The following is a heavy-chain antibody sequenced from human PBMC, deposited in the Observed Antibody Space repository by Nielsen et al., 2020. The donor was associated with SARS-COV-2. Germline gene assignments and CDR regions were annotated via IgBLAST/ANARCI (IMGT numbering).Heavy chain of an antibody. CDR2: INHSGST. Sequence: WIRQLPGKGLEWIGEINHSGSTNYNPSLKSRVTISVDTSKNQFSLKLSSVTAADTAVYYCARGRYYYGSGSYYNGYYYYYGMDVWGQGTTVTVSS. J-gene: IGHJ6*02. CDR3: ARGRYYYGSGSYYNGYYYYYGMDV. D-gene: IGHD3-10*01. V-gene: IGHV4-34*01.